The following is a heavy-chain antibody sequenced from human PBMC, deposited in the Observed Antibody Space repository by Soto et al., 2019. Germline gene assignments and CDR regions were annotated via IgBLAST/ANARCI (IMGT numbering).Heavy chain of an antibody. Sequence: QVQLVQSGAEVKKPGSSVKVSCKASGGTFSSYAISWVRQAPGQGLEWMGGIIPIFGTANYAQKFQGRVTITADXXTXTAXMELSSLRSEDTAVYYCARDRIAVAGPYYYYGMDVWGQGTTVTVSS. CDR3: ARDRIAVAGPYYYYGMDV. J-gene: IGHJ6*02. CDR1: GGTFSSYA. CDR2: IIPIFGTA. D-gene: IGHD6-19*01. V-gene: IGHV1-69*12.